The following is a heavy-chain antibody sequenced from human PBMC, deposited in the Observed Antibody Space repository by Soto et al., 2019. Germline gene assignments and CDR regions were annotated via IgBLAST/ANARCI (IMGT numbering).Heavy chain of an antibody. V-gene: IGHV3-30*18. CDR3: AKDPLYCSSTSCYYYYYGMDV. CDR1: GFTFSSYG. CDR2: ISYDGSNK. J-gene: IGHJ6*02. Sequence: QVQLVESGGGVVQPGRSLRLSCAASGFTFSSYGMHWVRQAPGKGLEWVAVISYDGSNKYYADSVKGRFTISRDNSKNTLYLQMNSLRAEDTDVYYCAKDPLYCSSTSCYYYYYGMDVWGQGTTVTVSS. D-gene: IGHD2-2*01.